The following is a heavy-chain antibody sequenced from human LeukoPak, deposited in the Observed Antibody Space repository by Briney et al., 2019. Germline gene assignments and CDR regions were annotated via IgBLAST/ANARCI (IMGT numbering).Heavy chain of an antibody. CDR1: GGSISSSSYY. CDR3: AREIVVVVAATVGRWFDP. J-gene: IGHJ5*02. V-gene: IGHV4-39*02. Sequence: SETLSLTCTVSGGSISSSSYYWGWIRQPAGKGLEWIGSIYYSGSTYYNPSLKSRVTISVDTSKNQFSLKLSSVTAADTAVYYCAREIVVVVAATVGRWFDPWGQGTLVTVSS. D-gene: IGHD2-15*01. CDR2: IYYSGST.